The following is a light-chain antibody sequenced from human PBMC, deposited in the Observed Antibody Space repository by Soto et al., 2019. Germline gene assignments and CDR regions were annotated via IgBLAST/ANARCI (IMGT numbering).Light chain of an antibody. CDR2: EDN. Sequence: NFMLTQPHSVSECPGKTVTISCTGSSGSIASNYVQWYQQRPGSAPTTVIYEDNQRPSGVPDRFSGSIDSSSNSASLTISGLKTEDEADYYCQSYDSSNQGVVFGGGTKLTVL. CDR1: SGSIASNY. CDR3: QSYDSSNQGVV. V-gene: IGLV6-57*02. J-gene: IGLJ2*01.